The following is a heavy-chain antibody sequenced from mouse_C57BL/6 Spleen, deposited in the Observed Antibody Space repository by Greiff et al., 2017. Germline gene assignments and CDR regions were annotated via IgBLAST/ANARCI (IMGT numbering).Heavy chain of an antibody. CDR2: INYDGSST. J-gene: IGHJ3*01. CDR3: ARALYDYDGAWFAY. V-gene: IGHV5-16*01. Sequence: EVQLVESEGGLVQPGSSMKLSCTASGFTFSDYYMAWVRQVPEKGLEWVANINYDGSSTYYLDSLKSRFIISRDNAKNILYLQMSSLKSEDTATYYCARALYDYDGAWFAYWGQGTLVTVSA. D-gene: IGHD2-4*01. CDR1: GFTFSDYY.